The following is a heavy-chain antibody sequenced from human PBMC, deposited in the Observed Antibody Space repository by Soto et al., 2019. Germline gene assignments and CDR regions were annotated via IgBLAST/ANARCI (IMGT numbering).Heavy chain of an antibody. CDR3: ARQSFLRWSHRPGGMDV. CDR2: IYPGDSDT. V-gene: IGHV5-51*01. Sequence: KRAGESLKISCKGSGYSFTSYWIGWVRQMPGKGLEWMGIIYPGDSDTRYSPSFQGQVTISADKSISTAYLQWSSLKASDTAMYYCARQSFLRWSHRPGGMDVWGQGTTVTVSS. CDR1: GYSFTSYW. D-gene: IGHD4-17*01. J-gene: IGHJ6*02.